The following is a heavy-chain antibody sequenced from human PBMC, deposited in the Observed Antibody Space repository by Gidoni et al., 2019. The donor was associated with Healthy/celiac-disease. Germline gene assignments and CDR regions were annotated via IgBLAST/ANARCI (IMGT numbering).Heavy chain of an antibody. J-gene: IGHJ4*02. CDR1: RGSSSSGRYY. CDR2: IFYSGST. D-gene: IGHD2-15*01. CDR3: TGCSVGGSSYSSIDY. V-gene: IGHV4-31*01. Sequence: VQRQESGPGLVKPSPTLSIYCTVSRGSSSSGRYYWSCTRQHPGNGLVWIRYIFYSGSTYDNPSLKRLITISVATTNNQFSLNRTLVTAATTAVYYCTGCSVGGSSYSSIDYWGQGSLVTVSS.